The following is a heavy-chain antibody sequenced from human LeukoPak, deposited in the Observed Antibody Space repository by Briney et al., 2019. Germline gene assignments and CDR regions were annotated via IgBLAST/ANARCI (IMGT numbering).Heavy chain of an antibody. CDR3: AKSRRSVDTITGTFDI. Sequence: GGSLRLSCAASGFTFSSYGMHWVRQAPGKGLEWVAVISYDGSNKYYADSVKGRFTISRDNSKNTLYLQMNSLRAEDTAVYYCAKSRRSVDTITGTFDIWGQGTMVTVSS. CDR1: GFTFSSYG. D-gene: IGHD5-12*01. V-gene: IGHV3-30*18. J-gene: IGHJ3*02. CDR2: ISYDGSNK.